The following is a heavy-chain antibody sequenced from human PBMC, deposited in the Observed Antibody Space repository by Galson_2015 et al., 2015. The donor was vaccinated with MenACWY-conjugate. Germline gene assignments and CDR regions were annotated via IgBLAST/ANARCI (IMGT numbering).Heavy chain of an antibody. V-gene: IGHV3-48*02. Sequence: SLRLSCAASGFTVSTNYMNWVRQAPGRGLEWIPYISPGGGVIHYADSAKGRFTISRDNARNSLFLQISSLRDEDTAVYYCTWGRNPTVKSMYLDYWGQGTLVTVSS. CDR3: TWGRNPTVKSMYLDY. D-gene: IGHD1-14*01. CDR1: GFTVSTNY. CDR2: ISPGGGVI. J-gene: IGHJ4*02.